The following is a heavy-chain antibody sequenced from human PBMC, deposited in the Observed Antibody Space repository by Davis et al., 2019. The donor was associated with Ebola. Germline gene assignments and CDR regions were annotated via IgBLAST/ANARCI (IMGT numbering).Heavy chain of an antibody. CDR1: GGSISSSSYY. Sequence: PSETLSLTCTVSGGSISSSSYYWGWIRQPPGKGLEWIGSMYYSGSTYYNPSLKSRVTISVDTSKNQFSLKLSSVTAADTAVYYCARRSWASWYNYWGQGTLVTVSS. CDR3: ARRSWASWYNY. CDR2: MYYSGST. V-gene: IGHV4-39*01. J-gene: IGHJ4*02. D-gene: IGHD6-13*01.